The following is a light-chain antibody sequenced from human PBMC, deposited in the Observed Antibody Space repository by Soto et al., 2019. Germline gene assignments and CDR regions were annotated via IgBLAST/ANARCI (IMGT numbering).Light chain of an antibody. CDR1: SSDFGGYNY. Sequence: QSALTQPRSVSGSPGQSVTISCTGTSSDFGGYNYVSWYQQHPGKAPKLMIYDVSERPSGVPDRFSGSKSGNTASLTISGLQAEDEADYYCCSYAGSYTFYVFGTGTKVTVL. CDR3: CSYAGSYTFYV. CDR2: DVS. V-gene: IGLV2-11*01. J-gene: IGLJ1*01.